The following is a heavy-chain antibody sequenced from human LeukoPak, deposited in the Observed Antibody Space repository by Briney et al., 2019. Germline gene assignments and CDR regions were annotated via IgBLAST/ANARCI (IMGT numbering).Heavy chain of an antibody. CDR3: ARGRLLESLSILDYFDY. Sequence: SQTLSLTCTVSGGSISSGSYYWSWIRQPAGKGLEWIGRIYTSGSTNYNPSLKSRVTISVDTSKNQFSLKLSSVTAADTAVYYCARGRLLESLSILDYFDYWGQGTLVTVSS. CDR2: IYTSGST. CDR1: GGSISSGSYY. D-gene: IGHD3-3*01. J-gene: IGHJ4*02. V-gene: IGHV4-61*02.